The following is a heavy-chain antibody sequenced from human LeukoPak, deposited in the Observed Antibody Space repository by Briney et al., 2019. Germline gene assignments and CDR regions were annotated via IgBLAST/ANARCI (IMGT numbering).Heavy chain of an antibody. J-gene: IGHJ3*02. V-gene: IGHV3-66*01. CDR2: IYSGGST. D-gene: IGHD1-26*01. CDR1: GCTVSSNY. CDR3: ARIVAGGAFDI. Sequence: GGSLRLSCAASGCTVSSNYMSWVRQAPGKGLEWVSVIYSGGSTYHADSVKGRFTISRDNSKNTLYLQMNSLRDEDTAVYYCARIVAGGAFDIWGQGTMVTVSS.